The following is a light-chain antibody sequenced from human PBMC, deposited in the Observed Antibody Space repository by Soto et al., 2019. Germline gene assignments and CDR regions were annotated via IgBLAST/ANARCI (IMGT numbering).Light chain of an antibody. CDR2: GAS. J-gene: IGKJ1*01. V-gene: IGKV3-20*01. Sequence: LRRSPGTLSLSPGQRATLSCRTSQTLRGRYLAWCRQKPGQAPRLLSYGASTRATGIPDRFSGSGSGTGFTLTISRLEPEDFAVYYCQKYDTSPRTFGQGTKV. CDR3: QKYDTSPRT. CDR1: QTLRGRY.